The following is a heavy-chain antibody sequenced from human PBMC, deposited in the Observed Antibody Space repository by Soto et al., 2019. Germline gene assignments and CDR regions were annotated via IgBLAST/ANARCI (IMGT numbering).Heavy chain of an antibody. D-gene: IGHD5-12*01. V-gene: IGHV1-18*01. Sequence: ASVKGSCKASGYTLTSYGISWVRQAPGQGLEWMGWISAYNGNTNYAQKLQGRVTMTTDTSTSTAYMELRSLRSDDTAVYYCARDLRGGYDLRYYFDYWGQGTLVTVSS. CDR1: GYTLTSYG. CDR3: ARDLRGGYDLRYYFDY. CDR2: ISAYNGNT. J-gene: IGHJ4*02.